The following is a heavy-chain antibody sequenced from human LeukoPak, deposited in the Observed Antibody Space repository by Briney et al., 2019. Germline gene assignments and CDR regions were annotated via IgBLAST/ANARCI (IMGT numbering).Heavy chain of an antibody. Sequence: GGSLRLSCAASGFTFSSYGMHWVRQAPGKGLEWVAVIWYDGSNKYYADSVNGRFTISRDNSKNTLYLQMNSLRAEDTAVYYCARSLRYFGYYFDYWGQGTLVTVSS. D-gene: IGHD3-9*01. CDR1: GFTFSSYG. CDR2: IWYDGSNK. CDR3: ARSLRYFGYYFDY. J-gene: IGHJ4*02. V-gene: IGHV3-33*01.